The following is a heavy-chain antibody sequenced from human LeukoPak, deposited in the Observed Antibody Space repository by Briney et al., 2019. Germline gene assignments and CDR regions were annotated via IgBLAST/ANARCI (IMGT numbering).Heavy chain of an antibody. CDR1: GFTFSTYD. D-gene: IGHD6-19*01. Sequence: GGSLRLSCAASGFTFSTYDMHWVRQAPGKGLEWVAFIRYDGSNKYYADSVRGGFTISRDNSKNTLFLQLNSLRTDDTAVYYCAKDKIGVAGKGFDYWGQGTPVTVSS. J-gene: IGHJ4*02. CDR2: IRYDGSNK. CDR3: AKDKIGVAGKGFDY. V-gene: IGHV3-30*02.